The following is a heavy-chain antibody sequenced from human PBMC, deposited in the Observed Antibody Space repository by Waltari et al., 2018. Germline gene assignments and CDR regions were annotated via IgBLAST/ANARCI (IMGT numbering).Heavy chain of an antibody. Sequence: EVQLVESGGDLIQPGGSLRLSCAASGFTVGNNFMGWVRQAPGKGLEWVSVIYSGGRTNYRDSVRGRFTISRDSSKNTLYLQMNSLRAEDTAVYYCAKVDNVGLNNYWGQGTLVTVSS. J-gene: IGHJ4*02. CDR2: IYSGGRT. V-gene: IGHV3-53*01. CDR1: GFTVGNNF. CDR3: AKVDNVGLNNY. D-gene: IGHD1-1*01.